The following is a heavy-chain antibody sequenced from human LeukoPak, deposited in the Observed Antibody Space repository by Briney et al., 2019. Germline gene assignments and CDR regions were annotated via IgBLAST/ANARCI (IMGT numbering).Heavy chain of an antibody. CDR3: ARRGMGSSSSY. CDR2: IYYSGST. D-gene: IGHD6-6*01. J-gene: IGHJ4*02. CDR1: GGSISSSSYY. Sequence: SETLSLTCTVSGGSISSSSYYWGWIRQPPGKGMEWIGSIYYSGSTYYNPSLKSRVTISVDTSKNQFSLKLSSVTAADTAVYYCARRGMGSSSSYWGQGTLVTVSS. V-gene: IGHV4-39*01.